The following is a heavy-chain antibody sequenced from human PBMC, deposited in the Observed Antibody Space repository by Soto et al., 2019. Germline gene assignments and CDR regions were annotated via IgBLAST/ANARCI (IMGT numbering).Heavy chain of an antibody. CDR1: GYTFTNYD. CDR3: ARTDGDLDY. D-gene: IGHD4-17*01. J-gene: IGHJ4*02. Sequence: QVQLVQSGAEVKKPGASVKVSCKASGYTFTNYDINWVRQATGQGLEWMGWTNPKSGYTGFAQKFQGRVTMTRDSSISTADMELHSLTSEDTAVYYCARTDGDLDYWGQGTLITVSS. CDR2: TNPKSGYT. V-gene: IGHV1-8*01.